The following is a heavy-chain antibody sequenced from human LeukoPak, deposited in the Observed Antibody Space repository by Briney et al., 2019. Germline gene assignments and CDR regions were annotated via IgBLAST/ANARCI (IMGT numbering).Heavy chain of an antibody. D-gene: IGHD3-10*01. CDR2: ISGSGGST. J-gene: IGHJ6*02. Sequence: GGSLRLSCAASGFTFSIYAMSWVRQAPGKGLEWVLAISGSGGSTYYADSVKGRFTISRDNSKNTLYLQMNSLRAEDTAVYYCAKEGKKVVRGVSVEDYGMDVWGQGTTVTVSS. V-gene: IGHV3-23*01. CDR3: AKEGKKVVRGVSVEDYGMDV. CDR1: GFTFSIYA.